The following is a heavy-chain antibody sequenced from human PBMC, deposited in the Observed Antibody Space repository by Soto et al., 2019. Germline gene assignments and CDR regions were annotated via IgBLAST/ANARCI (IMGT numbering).Heavy chain of an antibody. CDR2: VEYGGST. Sequence: QLQESGPGMVKPSETLSLTCTVSGGSIISSNFCWGWIRQPPGKGLEWIGSVEYGGSTYDNPSLKSRVTLSADTSKNQFSLKLTSVTAADTAIYYCARHVRGAVTMNWFDPWGHGTLVTVSS. CDR3: ARHVRGAVTMNWFDP. V-gene: IGHV4-39*01. D-gene: IGHD3-10*02. J-gene: IGHJ5*02. CDR1: GGSIISSNFC.